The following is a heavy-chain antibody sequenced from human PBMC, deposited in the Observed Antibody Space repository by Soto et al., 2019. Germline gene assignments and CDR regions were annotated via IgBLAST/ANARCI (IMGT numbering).Heavy chain of an antibody. V-gene: IGHV4-59*01. CDR2: IYYSGST. J-gene: IGHJ6*02. CDR3: ARERVGATRYYYYGMDV. D-gene: IGHD1-26*01. Sequence: SETLSLTCTVSGGSISSYYWSWIRQPPGKGLEWIGYIYYSGSTNYNPSLKSRVTISVDTSKNQFSLKLSSVTAADTAVYYCARERVGATRYYYYGMDVWGQGTTVTVSS. CDR1: GGSISSYY.